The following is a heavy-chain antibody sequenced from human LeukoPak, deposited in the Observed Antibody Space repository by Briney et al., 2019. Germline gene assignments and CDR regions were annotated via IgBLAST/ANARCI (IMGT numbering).Heavy chain of an antibody. J-gene: IGHJ3*02. CDR3: ASTVFFYLELRAFDI. Sequence: ASVKVSCKASGYTFTGYYMHWVRQAPGQGLEWMGWINPNSGGTNYAQKFQGRVTMTRDTSISTAHMELSRLRSDDTAVYYCASTVFFYLELRAFDIWGQGTMVTVSS. CDR2: INPNSGGT. CDR1: GYTFTGYY. V-gene: IGHV1-2*02. D-gene: IGHD1-7*01.